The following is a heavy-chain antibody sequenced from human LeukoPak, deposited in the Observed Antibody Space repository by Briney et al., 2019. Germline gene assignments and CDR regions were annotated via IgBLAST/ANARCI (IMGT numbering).Heavy chain of an antibody. CDR3: ARAGDSGNLA. V-gene: IGHV1-2*02. D-gene: IGHD1-26*01. Sequence: ASVKVSCKASGYTFTGYYMHWVRQAPGQGLELMGWINPNSGGTNYAQDFHGRVTMTRDTSISTAYMELSSLRSDDTAVYYCARAGDSGNLAWGQGTLVTVSS. CDR1: GYTFTGYY. J-gene: IGHJ5*02. CDR2: INPNSGGT.